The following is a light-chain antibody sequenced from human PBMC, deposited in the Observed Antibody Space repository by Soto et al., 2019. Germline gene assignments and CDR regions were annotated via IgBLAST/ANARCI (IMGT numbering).Light chain of an antibody. Sequence: QSALTQPASVSGSPGQAITISCTGPSSDVGGYNYVSWYKQHPGKAPKLMIYEVSNRPSGVSNRFSVSKSGNTASLTISGLQAEDEADYYCSSYTSSSTLEVVFGGGTKLTVL. V-gene: IGLV2-14*01. CDR2: EVS. CDR1: SSDVGGYNY. CDR3: SSYTSSSTLEVV. J-gene: IGLJ2*01.